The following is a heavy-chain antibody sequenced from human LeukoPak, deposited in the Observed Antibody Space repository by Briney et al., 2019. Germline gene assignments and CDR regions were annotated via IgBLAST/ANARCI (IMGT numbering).Heavy chain of an antibody. Sequence: SETLSLTCTVSGGSISGSYWSWIRQPPGKGLEWIGYIYYSGTTNYNPSLKSRVAISVDTSKNQFSLKLSSVTAADTAVYYCARLPTDSSSDHYWGQGTLVTVSS. CDR1: GGSISGSY. CDR3: ARLPTDSSSDHY. CDR2: IYYSGTT. V-gene: IGHV4-59*08. D-gene: IGHD6-6*01. J-gene: IGHJ4*02.